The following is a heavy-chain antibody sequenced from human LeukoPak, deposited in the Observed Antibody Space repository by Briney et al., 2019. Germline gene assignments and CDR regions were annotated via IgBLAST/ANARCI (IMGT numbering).Heavy chain of an antibody. D-gene: IGHD3-16*01. CDR2: IYYSGST. V-gene: IGHV4-59*12. J-gene: IGHJ4*02. CDR1: GGSISSFY. CDR3: ARKGASDLYYFDS. Sequence: SETLSLTCTVSGGSISSFYWSWIRQPPGKGLEWMGNIYYSGSTNYNSSLKSRVTISVDTSKNQISLKLRSVTAADTAVYYCARKGASDLYYFDSWGQGTLVTVSS.